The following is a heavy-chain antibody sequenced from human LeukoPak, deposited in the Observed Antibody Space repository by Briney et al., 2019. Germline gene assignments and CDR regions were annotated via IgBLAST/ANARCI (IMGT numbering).Heavy chain of an antibody. CDR3: ARESYGGYQFDI. CDR2: INAGDGDT. V-gene: IGHV1-3*01. D-gene: IGHD4-23*01. Sequence: ASVKVSCKASGYTFINYAVHWVRQAPGQRLEWMGRINAGDGDTNYSQKFQGRVTITRDTSASTAHMELSSLRSEDTALYYCARESYGGYQFDIWGQGTVVTVSS. CDR1: GYTFINYA. J-gene: IGHJ3*02.